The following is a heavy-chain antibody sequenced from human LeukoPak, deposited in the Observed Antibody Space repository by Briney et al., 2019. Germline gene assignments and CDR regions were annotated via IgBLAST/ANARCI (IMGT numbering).Heavy chain of an antibody. CDR2: ISGDSNNI. CDR3: ARAKFDSSGYYYRGFDI. Sequence: PGGSLRLSCTASGFTFSPYSMNWVRQTPGKGLEWIAYISGDSNNIYYADSVKGRFTMSRDNAKKSLYLQMNSLRAEDTAVYYCARAKFDSSGYYYRGFDIWGQGTMVTVSS. V-gene: IGHV3-48*04. CDR1: GFTFSPYS. J-gene: IGHJ3*02. D-gene: IGHD3-22*01.